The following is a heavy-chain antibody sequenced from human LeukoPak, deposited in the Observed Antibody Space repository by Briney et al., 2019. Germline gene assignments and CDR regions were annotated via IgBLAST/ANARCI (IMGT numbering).Heavy chain of an antibody. V-gene: IGHV3-9*01. Sequence: LRLSCAASGFTFDDYAMHWVRQAPGKGLEWVSGISWNSGSIGYADSVKGRFTISRDNAKNSLYLQMNSLRAEDTALYYCAKDMITFGGVSGHYGMDVWGQGTTVTASS. CDR3: AKDMITFGGVSGHYGMDV. D-gene: IGHD3-16*01. CDR1: GFTFDDYA. CDR2: ISWNSGSI. J-gene: IGHJ6*02.